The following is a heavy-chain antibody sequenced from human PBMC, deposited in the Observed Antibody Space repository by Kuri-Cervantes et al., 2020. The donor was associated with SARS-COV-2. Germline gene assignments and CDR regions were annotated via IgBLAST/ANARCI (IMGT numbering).Heavy chain of an antibody. Sequence: SETLSLTCTASGGSISSYYWSWIRQPPGKGLEWIGYIYYSGSTNYNPSLKSRVTISVDTSKNQFSLKLSSVTAADTAVYYCARDSPEYSSSSSVPFDYWGQGTLVTVSS. CDR3: ARDSPEYSSSSSVPFDY. J-gene: IGHJ4*02. D-gene: IGHD6-6*01. CDR1: GGSISSYY. CDR2: IYYSGST. V-gene: IGHV4-59*01.